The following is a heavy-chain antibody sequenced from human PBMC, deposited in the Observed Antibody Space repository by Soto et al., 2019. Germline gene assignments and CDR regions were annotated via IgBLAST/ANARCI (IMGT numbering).Heavy chain of an antibody. J-gene: IGHJ6*02. Sequence: QVQLVQSGAEVKKPGSSVKVSCKASGGTFSSYAISWVRQAPGQGLEWMGGIIPIFGTANYAQKFQGRVTITADESTSTAYMELSSLRSEDTAVYYCARDHGLALGELYYYYYGMDVWGQGITVTVSS. CDR3: ARDHGLALGELYYYYYGMDV. CDR1: GGTFSSYA. CDR2: IIPIFGTA. V-gene: IGHV1-69*01. D-gene: IGHD3-10*01.